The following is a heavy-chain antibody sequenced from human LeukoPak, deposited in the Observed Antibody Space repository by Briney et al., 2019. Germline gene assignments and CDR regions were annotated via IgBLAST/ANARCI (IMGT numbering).Heavy chain of an antibody. Sequence: SDTLSLTCTVSGYSISSGYYWGWIRPPPGKGLEWIGSIYHSGSTYYNPSLKSRATISVDTSKNQFSLKLSSVTAADTAVYYCARDSGTTGEVKFDPWGQGTLVTVSS. CDR1: GYSISSGYY. CDR3: ARDSGTTGEVKFDP. V-gene: IGHV4-38-2*02. CDR2: IYHSGST. J-gene: IGHJ5*02. D-gene: IGHD3-10*01.